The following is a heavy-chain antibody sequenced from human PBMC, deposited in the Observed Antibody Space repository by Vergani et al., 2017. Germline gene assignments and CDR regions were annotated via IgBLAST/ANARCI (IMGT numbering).Heavy chain of an antibody. CDR2: ISSSGST. CDR3: ARPGGPSSIADGYDV. D-gene: IGHD6-13*01. Sequence: QLQLQESGPGLVKPSETLSLSCRVSGDSFSGSHYCWGFIRQPPGKGLEWIGSISSSGSTYYNPTLKSRLSFSVDTSKNLFSLRLKSVTATDTAMYYCARPGGPSSIADGYDVWGQGTMVTVS. J-gene: IGHJ3*01. V-gene: IGHV4-39*02. CDR1: GDSFSGSHYC.